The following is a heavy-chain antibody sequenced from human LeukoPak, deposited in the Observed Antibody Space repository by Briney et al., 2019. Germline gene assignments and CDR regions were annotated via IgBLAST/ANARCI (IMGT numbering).Heavy chain of an antibody. CDR2: IYHVGTT. D-gene: IGHD6-13*01. J-gene: IGHJ2*01. Sequence: QPSETLSLTCIVSGYSISSGYFWGWVRQPPGKGLEWIGSIYHVGTTHYNPSLKSRVSISLDTSKNQFSLKMSSVTAADTAVYYCARDWAAETPRYFDLWGRGTLVTVSS. CDR3: ARDWAAETPRYFDL. CDR1: GYSISSGYF. V-gene: IGHV4-38-2*02.